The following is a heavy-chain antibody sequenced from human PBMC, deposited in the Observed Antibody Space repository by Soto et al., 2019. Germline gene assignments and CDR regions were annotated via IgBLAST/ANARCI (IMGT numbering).Heavy chain of an antibody. CDR1: GYTFTSYG. J-gene: IGHJ4*02. CDR2: ISPFIGNT. CDR3: ATGRSSSSGTSDY. V-gene: IGHV1-18*01. D-gene: IGHD6-6*01. Sequence: QVHLVQSGAEVKKPGASVKVSCKTSGYTFTSYGISWVRQAPGQGLEWMGWISPFIGNTNYAQKFQGRVTMTTDTSTSTAYMDLTSLRSDDTAVYYCATGRSSSSGTSDYWGQGTLVTVSS.